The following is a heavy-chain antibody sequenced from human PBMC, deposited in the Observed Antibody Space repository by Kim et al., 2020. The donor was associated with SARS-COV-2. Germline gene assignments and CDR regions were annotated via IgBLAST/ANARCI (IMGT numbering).Heavy chain of an antibody. CDR1: GYTFTSYG. D-gene: IGHD3-10*01. CDR2: ISAYNGNT. V-gene: IGHV1-18*01. J-gene: IGHJ6*02. CDR3: ARDRKGSGSYSHYYYGMDL. Sequence: ASVKVSCKASGYTFTSYGISWVRQAPGQGLEWMGWISAYNGNTNYAQKLQGRVTMTTDTSTSTAYMELRSLRSDDTAVYYCARDRKGSGSYSHYYYGMDLWGQGTTVTVSS.